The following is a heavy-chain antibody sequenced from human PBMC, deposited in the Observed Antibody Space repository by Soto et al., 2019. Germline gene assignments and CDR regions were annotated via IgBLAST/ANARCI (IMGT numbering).Heavy chain of an antibody. CDR1: GASIASSSYY. Sequence: SETLSLPCTVSGASIASSSYYSAWLRHPPGKGREWVGSIYYSGTTSYNPTRKSRVTISIYTSQSQFSLKLRSVSAADAAVYYCARHEYSDCYFDYLGQGTPVTVAS. CDR3: ARHEYSDCYFDY. CDR2: IYYSGTT. V-gene: IGHV4-39*01. J-gene: IGHJ4*02. D-gene: IGHD4-4*01.